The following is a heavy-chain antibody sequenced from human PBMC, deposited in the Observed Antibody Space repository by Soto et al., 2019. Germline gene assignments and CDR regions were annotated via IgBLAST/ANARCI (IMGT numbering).Heavy chain of an antibody. CDR1: GYTFTIYF. V-gene: IGHV1-46*01. CDR2: ISPYGGRT. J-gene: IGHJ4*02. CDR3: ATRDPGHY. Sequence: SLKVSFKSSGYTFTIYFISWVRQAPGQGLEWMGIISPYGGRTSYAQKFQGRVTMTRDTSTSTVYMELSSLRSEDTAVYYCATRDPGHYWGQGTLVTVSS.